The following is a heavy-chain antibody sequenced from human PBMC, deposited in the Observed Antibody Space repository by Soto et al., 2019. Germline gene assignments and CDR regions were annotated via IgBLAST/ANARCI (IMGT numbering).Heavy chain of an antibody. CDR3: ARGRPMLGAKTFFDY. CDR2: ISYSGTT. J-gene: IGHJ4*02. V-gene: IGHV4-31*03. Sequence: QVQLQESGPGLVKPSPTLSLTCKVSGDSVSSGRDYWRWIRQHPGMALEWIGYISYSGTTYYTPSLRSRVSISIDTSQNQFSLRLHSVTAADTAVYYCARGRPMLGAKTFFDYWGQGTRVAVSS. CDR1: GDSVSSGRDY. D-gene: IGHD1-26*01.